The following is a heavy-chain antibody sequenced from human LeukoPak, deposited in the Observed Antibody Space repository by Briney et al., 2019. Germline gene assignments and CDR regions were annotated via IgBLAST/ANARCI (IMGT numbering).Heavy chain of an antibody. Sequence: GASVKVSCKVSGYTLTELSMHWVRQAPGKGLEWMGGFDPEDGETIYAQKFQGRVTMTEDTSTDTAYMELSSLRSEDTAVYYCARRYSSGYYYVFDYWGQGTLVTVSS. D-gene: IGHD3-22*01. CDR1: GYTLTELS. V-gene: IGHV1-24*01. CDR2: FDPEDGET. CDR3: ARRYSSGYYYVFDY. J-gene: IGHJ4*02.